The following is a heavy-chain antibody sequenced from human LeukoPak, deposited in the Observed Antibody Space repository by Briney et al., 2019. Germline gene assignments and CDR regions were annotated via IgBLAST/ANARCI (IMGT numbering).Heavy chain of an antibody. V-gene: IGHV4-59*08. Sequence: SETLSLTCNVSGGSISAYYWSWIRQPPGKGLEYMGYIYYSGSTDYNPSFKSRITISVDTSENQFSLKLSSVTAADTAVYYCARHYYDTSGYYYFDYWGQGTLVTVSS. CDR3: ARHYYDTSGYYYFDY. CDR1: GGSISAYY. J-gene: IGHJ4*02. CDR2: IYYSGST. D-gene: IGHD3-22*01.